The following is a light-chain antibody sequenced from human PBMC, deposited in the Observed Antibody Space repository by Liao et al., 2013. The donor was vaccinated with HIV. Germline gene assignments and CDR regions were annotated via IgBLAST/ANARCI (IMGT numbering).Light chain of an antibody. CDR3: QAWDSNTYV. CDR1: KLGDKY. J-gene: IGLJ1*01. V-gene: IGLV3-1*01. CDR2: QDS. Sequence: SYELTQPPSVSVSPGQTASITCSGDKLGDKYACWYQQKPGQSPVLVIYQDSKRPSGIPERFSGSNSGNTATLTISGTQAMDEADYYCQAWDSNTYVFGTGTKVHRP.